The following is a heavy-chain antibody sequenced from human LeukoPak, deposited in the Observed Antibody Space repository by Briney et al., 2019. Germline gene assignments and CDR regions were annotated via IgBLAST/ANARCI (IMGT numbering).Heavy chain of an antibody. D-gene: IGHD3-22*01. CDR1: GGSISSYN. Sequence: SETLSLTCTVSGGSISSYNWSWIRQPPGKGLEWIGYIYYSGSTNYNPSLKSRVTISVDTSKNQFSLKLSSVTAADTAVYYCARLAPSPVVITPYNWFDPWGQGTLVTVSS. CDR2: IYYSGST. CDR3: ARLAPSPVVITPYNWFDP. V-gene: IGHV4-59*08. J-gene: IGHJ5*02.